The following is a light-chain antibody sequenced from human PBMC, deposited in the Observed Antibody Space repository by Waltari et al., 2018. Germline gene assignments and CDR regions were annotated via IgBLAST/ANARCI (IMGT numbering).Light chain of an antibody. Sequence: QSALTQPASVSGSPGQSITISCTGTSSDVGGYNYVSWYQQHPGKAPTLMIYDVSKRPSGISNRLSGSKSGNTASLTISGLQAEDEADYYCSSYTSSYTYVFGSGTKVAVL. V-gene: IGLV2-14*01. J-gene: IGLJ1*01. CDR1: SSDVGGYNY. CDR2: DVS. CDR3: SSYTSSYTYV.